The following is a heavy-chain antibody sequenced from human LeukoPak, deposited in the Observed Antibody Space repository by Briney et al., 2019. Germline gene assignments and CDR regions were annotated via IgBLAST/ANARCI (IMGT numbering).Heavy chain of an antibody. CDR1: GFTFSSYS. J-gene: IGHJ4*02. CDR2: ISSSSSYI. CDR3: ASRSSRSYSY. D-gene: IGHD1-26*01. V-gene: IGHV3-21*01. Sequence: PGGSLRLSCAVSGFTFSSYSMNWVRQAPGKGLEWVSSISSSSSYIYYADSVKGRFTISRDNAKNSLYLQMNSLRAEDTALYYCASRSSRSYSYWGQGTLVTVSS.